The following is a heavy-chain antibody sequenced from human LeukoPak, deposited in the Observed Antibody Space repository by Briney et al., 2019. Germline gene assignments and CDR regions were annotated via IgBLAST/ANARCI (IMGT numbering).Heavy chain of an antibody. V-gene: IGHV1-2*06. CDR2: INPNGGGT. CDR3: ARDLGRSSSSWYGRDY. J-gene: IGHJ4*02. Sequence: ASVKVSCKASGYTFTGYYMHWVRQAPGQGLEWMGRINPNGGGTNYAQKFQGRVTMTRDTSISTAYMELSRLRSDDTAVYYCARDLGRSSSSWYGRDYWGQGTLVTVSS. D-gene: IGHD6-13*01. CDR1: GYTFTGYY.